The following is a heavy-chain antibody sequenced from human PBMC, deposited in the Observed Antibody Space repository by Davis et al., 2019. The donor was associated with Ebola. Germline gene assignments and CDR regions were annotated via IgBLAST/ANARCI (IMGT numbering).Heavy chain of an antibody. V-gene: IGHV3-30*02. D-gene: IGHD2-8*01. Sequence: PGGSLRLSCAASGFTFSSYGTHWVRQAPGKGLEWVANIKQDGSEKYYADSVKGRFTISRDNSKNTLYLQMNSLRAEDTAVYYCAKDYYCTNGVCYKYNWFDPWGQGTLVTVSS. CDR3: AKDYYCTNGVCYKYNWFDP. CDR2: IKQDGSEK. J-gene: IGHJ5*02. CDR1: GFTFSSYG.